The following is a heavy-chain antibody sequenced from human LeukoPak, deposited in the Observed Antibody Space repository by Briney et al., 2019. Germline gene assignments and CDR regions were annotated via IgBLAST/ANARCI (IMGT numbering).Heavy chain of an antibody. Sequence: TGGSLRLSCAASGFTFNSIAMSWVRQAPGQGLEWVSAISSGAASTYYADSVQGRFTISRDNSKNTLYLQMNSLRAEDTAIYYCAKGGVSRPLDYWGQGTLVTVPS. CDR3: AKGGVSRPLDY. CDR1: GFTFNSIA. D-gene: IGHD3-10*01. CDR2: ISSGAAST. V-gene: IGHV3-23*01. J-gene: IGHJ4*02.